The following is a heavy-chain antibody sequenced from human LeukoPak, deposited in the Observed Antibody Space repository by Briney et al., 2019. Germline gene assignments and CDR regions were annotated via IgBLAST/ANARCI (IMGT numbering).Heavy chain of an antibody. CDR2: IYSGGST. CDR3: ARAPPDYGDFDF. D-gene: IGHD4-17*01. J-gene: IGHJ4*02. V-gene: IGHV3-66*01. Sequence: GGSLRLSCAASGFTVSSNYMSWVRQAPGKGLEWVSVIYSGGSTYYADSVKGRFTISRDNAKNSLYLHLNSLRDEDTAVYYCARAPPDYGDFDFWGQGTLVTVSS. CDR1: GFTVSSNY.